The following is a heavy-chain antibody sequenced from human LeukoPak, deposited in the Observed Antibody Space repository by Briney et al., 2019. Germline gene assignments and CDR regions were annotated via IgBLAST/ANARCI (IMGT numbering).Heavy chain of an antibody. V-gene: IGHV4-59*08. Sequence: PSETLSLTCTVSGGSISNYYWSWIRQPPGKGLEWIGYIYYSGSTNYNPSLKSRVTISVDTSNNQFSLKLNSVTAADPADLYFSRRAYGSGSFNRYHFDYWGQGTLVAVSS. J-gene: IGHJ4*02. D-gene: IGHD3-10*01. CDR2: IYYSGST. CDR3: SRRAYGSGSFNRYHFDY. CDR1: GGSISNYY.